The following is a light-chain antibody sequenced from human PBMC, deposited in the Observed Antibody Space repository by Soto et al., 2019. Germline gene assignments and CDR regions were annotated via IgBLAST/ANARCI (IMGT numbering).Light chain of an antibody. CDR1: QSVSSY. V-gene: IGKV3D-15*01. J-gene: IGKJ1*01. Sequence: EIVLTQSPCTLFLSPGERATLSCRASQSVSSYLAWYQQKPGQAPRLLIYDASNRATGIPARFSGSGSGTEFTLTISSLQSEDFAVYYCQQYNNWPQTFGQGTKVDI. CDR3: QQYNNWPQT. CDR2: DAS.